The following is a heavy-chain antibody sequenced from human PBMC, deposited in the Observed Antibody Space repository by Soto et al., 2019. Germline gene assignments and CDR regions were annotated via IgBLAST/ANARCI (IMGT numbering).Heavy chain of an antibody. CDR2: IYPGDSDT. D-gene: IGHD6-19*01. CDR1: GYSFTSYW. J-gene: IGHJ6*02. Sequence: GESLKISCKGSGYSFTSYWIGWVRQMPGKGLEWMGIIYPGDSDTRYSPSFQGQVTISADKSISTAYLQWSSLKASDTAMYYCARHSYAVAEDYYYGMDVWRQRTTVTVSS. V-gene: IGHV5-51*01. CDR3: ARHSYAVAEDYYYGMDV.